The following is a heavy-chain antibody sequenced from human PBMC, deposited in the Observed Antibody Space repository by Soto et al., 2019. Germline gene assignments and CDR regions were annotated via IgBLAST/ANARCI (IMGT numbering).Heavy chain of an antibody. D-gene: IGHD5-12*01. CDR3: AREGYSGFPRYYYYGMDV. J-gene: IGHJ6*02. Sequence: ASVKVSCKVSGYTLTELSMHGVRQAPGKGLEWMGGFDPEDGETIYAQKFQGRVTMTEDTSTDTAYMELSSLRSEDTAVYYCAREGYSGFPRYYYYGMDVWGQGTTVTVSS. CDR1: GYTLTELS. CDR2: FDPEDGET. V-gene: IGHV1-24*01.